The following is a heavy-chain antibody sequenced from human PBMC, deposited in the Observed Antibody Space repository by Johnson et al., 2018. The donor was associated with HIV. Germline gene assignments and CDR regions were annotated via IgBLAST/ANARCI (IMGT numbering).Heavy chain of an antibody. CDR2: ISGSGRTI. CDR1: GFTFSDYY. Sequence: VQLVESGGGLVKPGGSLRLSCAASGFTFSDYYMSWIRQAPGKGLEWVSYISGSGRTISYADSVKGRFTISRDNAKNSLYLQMNSLRAEDTAVYYCAREKWELRGDAFDIWGQGTMVTVSS. CDR3: AREKWELRGDAFDI. D-gene: IGHD1-26*01. J-gene: IGHJ3*02. V-gene: IGHV3-11*01.